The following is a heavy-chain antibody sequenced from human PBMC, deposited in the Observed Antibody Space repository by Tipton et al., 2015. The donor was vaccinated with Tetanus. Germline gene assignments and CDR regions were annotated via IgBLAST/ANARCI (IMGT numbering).Heavy chain of an antibody. CDR1: GGSVSSGSYY. D-gene: IGHD3-9*01. V-gene: IGHV4-61*01. CDR2: IY. Sequence: TLSLTCTVSGGSVSSGSYYWSWIRQPPGKGLEWIGYIYNPSLKSRVTISVDTSKNQFSLKLSSVTAADTAVYYCARLGYDILTGYHYDYWGQGTLVTVSS. J-gene: IGHJ4*02. CDR3: ARLGYDILTGYHYDY.